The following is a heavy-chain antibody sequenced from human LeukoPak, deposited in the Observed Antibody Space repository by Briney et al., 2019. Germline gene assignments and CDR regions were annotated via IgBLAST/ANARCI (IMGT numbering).Heavy chain of an antibody. Sequence: GGSLRLSCAASGFTFRSYGMHWVRQAPGKGLEWVAVISYDGSNKNYAESVKGRFTISRDNSKNTLYLQMNSLRTEDTAVYYCARGKGATNYYYYMDVWGKGTTVTVSS. CDR1: GFTFRSYG. CDR3: ARGKGATNYYYYMDV. CDR2: ISYDGSNK. D-gene: IGHD1-26*01. J-gene: IGHJ6*03. V-gene: IGHV3-30*03.